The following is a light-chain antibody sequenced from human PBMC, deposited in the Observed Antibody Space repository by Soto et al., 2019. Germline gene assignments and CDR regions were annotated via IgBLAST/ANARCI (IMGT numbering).Light chain of an antibody. CDR3: HQYYNAPLT. V-gene: IGKV4-1*01. J-gene: IGKJ4*01. Sequence: DIVMTQSPDSLAVSLGERATINCKSSQSLLSTSNNKNYLSRDQQKPGQPPKLLIYWASAREYGVPDRFSGSGSGAAFTLTISSLQAEAVAVYYCHQYYNAPLTFGGGTKVEIK. CDR1: QSLLSTSNNKNY. CDR2: WAS.